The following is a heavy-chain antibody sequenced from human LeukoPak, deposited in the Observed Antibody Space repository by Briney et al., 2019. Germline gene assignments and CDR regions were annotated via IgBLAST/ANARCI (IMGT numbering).Heavy chain of an antibody. CDR2: IKQDGSEK. D-gene: IGHD5-18*01. CDR1: GFTFSSYW. J-gene: IGHJ6*02. CDR3: AKVSYGYGFFYYYGMDV. V-gene: IGHV3-7*03. Sequence: PGGSLRLSCAASGFTFSSYWMSWVRQAPGKGLEWVANIKQDGSEKYYVDSVKGRFTISRDNAKNSLYLQMNSLRAEDTALYYCAKVSYGYGFFYYYGMDVWGQGTTVTVSS.